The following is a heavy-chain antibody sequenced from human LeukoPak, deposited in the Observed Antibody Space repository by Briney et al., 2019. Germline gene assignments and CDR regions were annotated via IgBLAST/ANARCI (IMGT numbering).Heavy chain of an antibody. J-gene: IGHJ4*02. D-gene: IGHD6-19*01. Sequence: ASVKVSCKASGYTFTGHYMHWVRQAPGQGLEWMGWINPNGGGTNYAQKFQGRVTLTRDTSISTAYMEVSRLESDDTAVYYCARENNSGWYRKAAFDYWGQGTLVTVTS. CDR1: GYTFTGHY. CDR3: ARENNSGWYRKAAFDY. V-gene: IGHV1-2*02. CDR2: INPNGGGT.